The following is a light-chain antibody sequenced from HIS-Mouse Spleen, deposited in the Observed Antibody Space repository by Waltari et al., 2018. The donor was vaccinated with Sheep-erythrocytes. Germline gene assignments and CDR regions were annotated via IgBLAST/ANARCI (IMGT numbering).Light chain of an antibody. CDR1: SSDVGGYNY. V-gene: IGLV2-11*01. CDR2: DVR. J-gene: IGLJ1*01. Sequence: QSALTQPRSVSGSPGQSVTISCTGTSSDVGGYNYVSWYQQHPGKAPKLMIYDVRKRTSVGPDRFSGSKSGNTASLTISGLQAEDEADYYCCSYAGSYNHVFATGTKVTVL. CDR3: CSYAGSYNHV.